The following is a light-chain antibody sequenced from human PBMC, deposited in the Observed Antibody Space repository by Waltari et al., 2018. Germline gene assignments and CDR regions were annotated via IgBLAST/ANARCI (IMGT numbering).Light chain of an antibody. CDR3: QQYDNLPPDT. V-gene: IGKV1-33*01. J-gene: IGKJ2*01. CDR1: QDISNY. CDR2: DAT. Sequence: DTQMTLSPSSLFASVGDRVTITCQASQDISNYLNWYQQKPGKAPKLLIYDATNLETGVPSRFSGSGSGTDFTFTISSLQPEDIATYYCQQYDNLPPDTFGQGTKLEIK.